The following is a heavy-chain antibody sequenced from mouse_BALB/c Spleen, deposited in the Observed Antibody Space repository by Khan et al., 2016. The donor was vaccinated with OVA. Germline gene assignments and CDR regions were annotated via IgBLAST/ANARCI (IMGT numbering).Heavy chain of an antibody. CDR1: GYSITSDYA. J-gene: IGHJ2*01. Sequence: EVQLQESGPGLVKPSQSLSLTCTVTGYSITSDYAWNWIRQFPGNKLEWMGYISYSGSTNYNPSLKSRISITRDTSKNQFFLQLNSVTTEDTATYSCTNHSGYIDYWGQGTTLTVSS. V-gene: IGHV3-2*02. CDR3: TNHSGYIDY. D-gene: IGHD1-3*01. CDR2: ISYSGST.